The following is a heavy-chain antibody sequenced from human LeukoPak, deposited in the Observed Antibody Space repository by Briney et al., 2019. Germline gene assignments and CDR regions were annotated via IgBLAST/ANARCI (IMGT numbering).Heavy chain of an antibody. CDR1: GGSISSHY. J-gene: IGHJ5*02. D-gene: IGHD6-19*01. V-gene: IGHV4-59*11. Sequence: SETLSLTCTVSGGSISSHYWSWIRQPPGKGLEWIGYIYYSGSTNYNPSLKSRVTISVDTSKNQFSLKLSSVTAPDTAVYYCAREVVAVASGDWFDPWGQGTLVTVSS. CDR2: IYYSGST. CDR3: AREVVAVASGDWFDP.